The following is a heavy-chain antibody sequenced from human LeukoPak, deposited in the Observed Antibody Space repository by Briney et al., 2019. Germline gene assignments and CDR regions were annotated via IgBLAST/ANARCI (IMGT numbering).Heavy chain of an antibody. D-gene: IGHD3-16*02. CDR2: INHSGST. CDR1: GGSFSGYY. V-gene: IGHV4-34*01. J-gene: IGHJ3*02. Sequence: SETLSLTCAVYGGSFSGYYWSWIRQPPGKGLEWIGEINHSGSTNYNPSLKSRVTISVDTSKNQFSLKLSSVTAADTAVYYCARAGEARPRIYDYVWGSYRLGAADAFDIWGQGTMVTVSS. CDR3: ARAGEARPRIYDYVWGSYRLGAADAFDI.